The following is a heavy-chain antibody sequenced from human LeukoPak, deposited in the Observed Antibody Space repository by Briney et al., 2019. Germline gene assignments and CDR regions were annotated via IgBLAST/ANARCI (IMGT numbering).Heavy chain of an antibody. Sequence: GASVKVSCKASGYTFTSYDINWVRQAPGQGLEWMGWMNPNSGNTGYAQKFQGRVTMTRNTSISTAYMELSSLRSEDTAVYYCAREMGATTQYNWFGPWGQGTLVTVSS. D-gene: IGHD1-26*01. V-gene: IGHV1-8*01. J-gene: IGHJ5*02. CDR1: GYTFTSYD. CDR3: AREMGATTQYNWFGP. CDR2: MNPNSGNT.